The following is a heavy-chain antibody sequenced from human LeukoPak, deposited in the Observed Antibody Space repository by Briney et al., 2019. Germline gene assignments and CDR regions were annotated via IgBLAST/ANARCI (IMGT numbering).Heavy chain of an antibody. CDR1: GFTFSSYG. D-gene: IGHD3-3*01. CDR2: IRYDGSNK. Sequence: PGGSLRLSCAASGFTFSSYGMHWVRQAPGKGLEWVAFIRYDGSNKYYADSVKGRFTISRDNSKNTLYLQMNSLRAEDTAVYYCAKDLRIFGRSGYFDYWGQGTLVTVSS. V-gene: IGHV3-30*02. CDR3: AKDLRIFGRSGYFDY. J-gene: IGHJ4*02.